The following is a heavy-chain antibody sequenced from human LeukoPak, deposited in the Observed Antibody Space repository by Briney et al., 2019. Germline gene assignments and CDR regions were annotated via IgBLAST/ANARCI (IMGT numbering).Heavy chain of an antibody. D-gene: IGHD1-26*01. CDR2: ISWNSGSI. Sequence: PGGSLRLSCAASGFTFDDYAMHWVRQAPGKGLEWVSGISWNSGSIGYADSVKGRFTISRDNARNSLYLQMNSLRAEDTALYYCAKDIRDSGSYGVFDYWGQGTLVTVSS. J-gene: IGHJ4*02. CDR3: AKDIRDSGSYGVFDY. CDR1: GFTFDDYA. V-gene: IGHV3-9*01.